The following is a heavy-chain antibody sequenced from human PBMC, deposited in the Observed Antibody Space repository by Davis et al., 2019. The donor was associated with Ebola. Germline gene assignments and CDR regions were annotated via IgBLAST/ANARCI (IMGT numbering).Heavy chain of an antibody. CDR1: GFTVSSNY. V-gene: IGHV3-53*04. Sequence: GESLKISCAASGFTVSSNYMSWVRQAPGKGLEWVSVIYSGGSTYYADSVKGRFTISRHNSKNTLYLQMNSLRAEDTAVYYCARNYGDYWVDYWGQGTLVTVSS. CDR2: IYSGGST. CDR3: ARNYGDYWVDY. J-gene: IGHJ4*02. D-gene: IGHD4-17*01.